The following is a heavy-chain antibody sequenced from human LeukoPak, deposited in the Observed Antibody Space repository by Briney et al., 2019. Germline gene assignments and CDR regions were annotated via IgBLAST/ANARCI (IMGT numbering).Heavy chain of an antibody. CDR2: IKQDGSDK. D-gene: IGHD1-1*01. Sequence: GGSLRLSCAASGFTFSSYWMSWVRQAPGKGLGGVANIKQDGSDKYYVDSVKGRSTISRDNAKNSLYLQVNSLRADDTAVYYCARLTGTTGFDYWGQGILVTVSS. J-gene: IGHJ4*02. CDR3: ARLTGTTGFDY. V-gene: IGHV3-7*01. CDR1: GFTFSSYW.